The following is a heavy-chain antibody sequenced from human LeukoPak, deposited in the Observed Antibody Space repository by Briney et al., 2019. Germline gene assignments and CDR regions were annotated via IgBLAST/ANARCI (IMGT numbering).Heavy chain of an antibody. CDR2: INAGNGNT. V-gene: IGHV1-3*01. D-gene: IGHD5-24*01. CDR3: ARSARDPLNFDY. J-gene: IGHJ4*02. CDR1: GYTLTSYA. Sequence: GASVKVSCKASGYTLTSYAMHWVRQAPGQRLEWMGWINAGNGNTKYSQKFQGRVTITRDTSASTAYMELSSLRSEDTALYYCARSARDPLNFDYWGQGTLVTVSS.